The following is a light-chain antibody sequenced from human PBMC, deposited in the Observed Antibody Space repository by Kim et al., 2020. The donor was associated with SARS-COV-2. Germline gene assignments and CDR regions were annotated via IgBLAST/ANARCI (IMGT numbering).Light chain of an antibody. Sequence: QSALTQPASVSGSPGQSITISCTGTGSDVGGYNFVSWFQQHPGRPPKLMIYEVIKRPSGVSNRFSGSRSGNTASLTISGLQAEDEADYYCCSYADKYVFGAGTKVTVL. CDR3: CSYADKYV. CDR2: EVI. V-gene: IGLV2-23*02. CDR1: GSDVGGYNF. J-gene: IGLJ1*01.